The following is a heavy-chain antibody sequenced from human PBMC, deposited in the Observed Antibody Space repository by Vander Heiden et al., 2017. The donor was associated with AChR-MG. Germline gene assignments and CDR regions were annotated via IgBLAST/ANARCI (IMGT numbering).Heavy chain of an antibody. CDR1: GFTFSSYA. D-gene: IGHD3-16*01. V-gene: IGHV3-23*01. J-gene: IGHJ4*02. Sequence: EVQLLEPGGGLAQLGGSLRLSCAASGFTFSSYALSWVRQAPGKGLEWVSAISGSGGSTYSAYSVKGRFTISRDNSKSTLYLHMNSLRVEDTAVYYCAKERGGAYFSYWGQGTLVTVSS. CDR3: AKERGGAYFSY. CDR2: ISGSGGST.